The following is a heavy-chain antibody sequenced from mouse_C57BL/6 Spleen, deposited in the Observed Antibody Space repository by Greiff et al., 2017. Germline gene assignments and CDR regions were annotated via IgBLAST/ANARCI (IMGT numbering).Heavy chain of an antibody. CDR3: ANYEGLTNAMDG. CDR2: ITPSSGYT. J-gene: IGHJ4*01. V-gene: IGHV1-4*01. CDR1: GYTFTSYT. D-gene: IGHD1-1*01. Sequence: VQLQQSGAELARPGASVKMSCKASGYTFTSYTMHWVKQRPGQGLEWIGYITPSSGYTKYNQKFKDKATLTADKSTSTAYMQLSSLTSEDSAVYYCANYEGLTNAMDGWGQGTTVTVSS.